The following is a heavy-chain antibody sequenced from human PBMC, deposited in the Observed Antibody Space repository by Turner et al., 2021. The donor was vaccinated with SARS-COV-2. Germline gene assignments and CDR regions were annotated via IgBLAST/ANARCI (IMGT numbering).Heavy chain of an antibody. V-gene: IGHV4-39*01. CDR3: ARNSPKRYYYDSSGYYDY. J-gene: IGHJ4*02. Sequence: QLQLQESGPGLVKPSETLSLTCTVSGGSISSRSYFWGWIRQPPGKGLEWIGSIYYSVSTYHNPSLKSRVTISVDTSKNQFSLKLSSVTAADTAVYYCARNSPKRYYYDSSGYYDYWGQGTLVTVSS. D-gene: IGHD3-22*01. CDR2: IYYSVST. CDR1: GGSISSRSYF.